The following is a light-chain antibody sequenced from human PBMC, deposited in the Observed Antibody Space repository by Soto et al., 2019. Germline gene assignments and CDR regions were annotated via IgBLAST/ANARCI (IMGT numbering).Light chain of an antibody. CDR3: QQYDTYWT. V-gene: IGKV1-5*03. J-gene: IGKJ1*01. CDR1: QSISGW. Sequence: DIQMTQSPSTLSASVGDRVIITCRASQSISGWLAWYQQKPGKAPKLLIYKASTLESGVPSRFSGSGSGTEFTLTISSLPPDDFATYYCQQYDTYWTFGQGTKVDIK. CDR2: KAS.